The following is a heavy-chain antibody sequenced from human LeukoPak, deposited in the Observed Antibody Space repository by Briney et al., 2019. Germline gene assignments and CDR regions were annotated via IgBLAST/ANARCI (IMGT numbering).Heavy chain of an antibody. CDR2: MNPNSGNT. CDR3: ASDGYYYGSGEL. V-gene: IGHV1-8*02. CDR1: GGTFSSYT. Sequence: ASAKVSCKASGGTFSSYTISWVRQATGQGLEWMGWMNPNSGNTGYAQKFQGRVTMTRNTSISTAYMELSSLRSEDTAVYYCASDGYYYGSGELWGQGTLVTVSS. J-gene: IGHJ4*02. D-gene: IGHD3-10*01.